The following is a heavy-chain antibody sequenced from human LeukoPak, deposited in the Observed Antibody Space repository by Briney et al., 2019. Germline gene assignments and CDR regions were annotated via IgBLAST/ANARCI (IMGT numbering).Heavy chain of an antibody. D-gene: IGHD3-22*01. CDR2: INHSGST. CDR1: GGSFSGYY. CDR3: ARARSIVAPYWARGISAFDI. J-gene: IGHJ3*02. V-gene: IGHV4-34*01. Sequence: SETLSLTCAVYGGSFSGYYWSWIRQSPGKGLEWIGEINHSGSTNYNPSLESRVTISVDTSNNQFSLKLSSVTAADTAVYYCARARSIVAPYWARGISAFDIWGQGTMVTVSS.